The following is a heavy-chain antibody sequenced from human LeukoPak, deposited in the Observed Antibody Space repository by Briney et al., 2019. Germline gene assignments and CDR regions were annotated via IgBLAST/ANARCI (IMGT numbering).Heavy chain of an antibody. V-gene: IGHV3-7*04. Sequence: PGGSLRLSCAASGITFSRYWMTWVRQAPGKGLEWVATINQDGSETYYVDSVKGRFIISRDNTKSSLYLQMNSLRAGGTAVYYCARSTAALDYWGQGTLVTVSS. CDR1: GITFSRYW. CDR3: ARSTAALDY. D-gene: IGHD2-2*01. J-gene: IGHJ4*02. CDR2: INQDGSET.